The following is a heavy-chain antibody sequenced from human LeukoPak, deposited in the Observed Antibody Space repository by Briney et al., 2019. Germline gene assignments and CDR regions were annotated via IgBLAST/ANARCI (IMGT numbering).Heavy chain of an antibody. Sequence: HTGGSLRLSCAASGFTFSTYDFHWVRHAAGKGLEWVSAIGAGGDTYYPGSVRGRFTISRGNANNFLYLQMNRLSAGDTAVYYCVREGLAYYDRSPAHFDYWGQGTLVTVSS. CDR2: IGAGGDT. D-gene: IGHD3-22*01. CDR3: VREGLAYYDRSPAHFDY. J-gene: IGHJ4*02. CDR1: GFTFSTYD. V-gene: IGHV3-13*04.